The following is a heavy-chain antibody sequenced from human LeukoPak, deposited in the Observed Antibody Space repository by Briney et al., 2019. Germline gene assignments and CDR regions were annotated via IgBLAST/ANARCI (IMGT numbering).Heavy chain of an antibody. V-gene: IGHV3-23*01. CDR1: GFTFSSYA. Sequence: PGGSLRLSCAASGFTFSSYAMSWVRQAPGKGVEWVSAISGSGGSTYYADSVKGRFTISRDNSKNTLYLQMNSLRAEDTAVYYCAKGYIASAEGHWFDPWGQGTLVTVSS. CDR2: ISGSGGST. CDR3: AKGYIASAEGHWFDP. D-gene: IGHD6-13*01. J-gene: IGHJ5*02.